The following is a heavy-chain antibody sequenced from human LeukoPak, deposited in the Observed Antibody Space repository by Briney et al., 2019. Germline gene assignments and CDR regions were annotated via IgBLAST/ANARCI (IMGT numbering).Heavy chain of an antibody. V-gene: IGHV4-39*01. CDR2: IYYSGST. CDR3: AGGDYVWGSCR. D-gene: IGHD3-16*01. J-gene: IGHJ4*02. CDR1: GGSISSSSYY. Sequence: SETLSLTCTVSGGSISSSSYYWGWIRQPPGKGLEWIGSIYYSGSTYYNPSLKSRVTISVDTSKNQFSLKLSSVTAADTAVYYCAGGDYVWGSCRWGQGTLVTVSS.